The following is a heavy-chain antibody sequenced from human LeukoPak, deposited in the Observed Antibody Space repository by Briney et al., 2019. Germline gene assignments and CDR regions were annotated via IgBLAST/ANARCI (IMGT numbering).Heavy chain of an antibody. CDR2: ISSSGYDI. D-gene: IGHD2-15*01. CDR1: GFTFYSYN. J-gene: IGHJ4*02. Sequence: GGSLRLSCAASGFTFYSYNMNWVRQAPGKGLEWVSSISSSGYDIKYADSVKGRFTISRDNAKNSLYLQMNSLRAEDTALYYCARDGGLPYYFDYWGQGTLVTVSS. CDR3: ARDGGLPYYFDY. V-gene: IGHV3-21*04.